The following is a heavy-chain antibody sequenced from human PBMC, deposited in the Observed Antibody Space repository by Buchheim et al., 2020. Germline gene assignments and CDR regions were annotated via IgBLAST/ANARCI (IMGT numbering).Heavy chain of an antibody. V-gene: IGHV3-15*01. D-gene: IGHD4-17*01. CDR1: GFTFSNAW. CDR3: TTDFATVYYYYYYYMDV. CDR2: IKSKTDGGTT. J-gene: IGHJ6*03. Sequence: EVQLVESGGGLVKPGGSLRLSCAASGFTFSNAWMSWVRQAPGKGLEWVGRIKSKTDGGTTDYAAPVKGRFTISSDDSKNTLYLQMNSLKTEDTAVYYCTTDFATVYYYYYYYMDVGGKGTT.